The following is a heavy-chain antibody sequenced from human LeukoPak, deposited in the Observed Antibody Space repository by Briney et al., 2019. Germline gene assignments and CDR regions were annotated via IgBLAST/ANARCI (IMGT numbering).Heavy chain of an antibody. V-gene: IGHV4-39*07. Sequence: SETLSLTCTVSGGSISSSSYYWGWIRQPPGKGLEWIGSIYYSGSTYYNPSLKSRVAISVDTSKNQFSLKLSSVTAADTAVYYCARAPLGDYGSGSYGNDAFDIWDQGTMVTVSS. CDR3: ARAPLGDYGSGSYGNDAFDI. CDR2: IYYSGST. J-gene: IGHJ3*02. D-gene: IGHD3-10*01. CDR1: GGSISSSSYY.